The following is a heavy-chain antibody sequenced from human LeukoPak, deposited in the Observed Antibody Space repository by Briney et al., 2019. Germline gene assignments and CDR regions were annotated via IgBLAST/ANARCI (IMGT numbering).Heavy chain of an antibody. CDR1: GFTFSSYA. CDR3: ARGGYYFDY. J-gene: IGHJ4*02. CDR2: ISSSSGTI. D-gene: IGHD3-10*01. V-gene: IGHV3-48*04. Sequence: PGGSLRLSCAASGFTFSSYAMSWVRQAPGKGLEWVSYISSSSGTIYYADSVKGRFTISRDNAKNSLYLQVNSLRAEDTAVYYCARGGYYFDYWGQGTLVTVSS.